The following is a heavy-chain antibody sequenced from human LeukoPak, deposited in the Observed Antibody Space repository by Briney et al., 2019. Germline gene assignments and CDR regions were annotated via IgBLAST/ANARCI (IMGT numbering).Heavy chain of an antibody. D-gene: IGHD2-8*01. V-gene: IGHV3-74*01. Sequence: GGSLRLSCVASGFTFSNYWMQWVRQVPGKGLVWVSRLNGDGTNIIYADSVKGRFTISRDNAENTLYLQMNSLRAEDTALYYCARSQSGVFDVWGQGTMVTVSS. CDR3: ARSQSGVFDV. J-gene: IGHJ3*01. CDR2: LNGDGTNI. CDR1: GFTFSNYW.